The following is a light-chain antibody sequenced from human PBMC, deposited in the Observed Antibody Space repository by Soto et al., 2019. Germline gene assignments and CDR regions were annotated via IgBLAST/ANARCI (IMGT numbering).Light chain of an antibody. J-gene: IGLJ2*01. V-gene: IGLV2-14*01. CDR1: SSDIGAYNF. CDR2: EVS. Sequence: QSALTQPASVSESPGQSITISCAGTSSDIGAYNFVSWYLHHPGKAPKLVIFEVSNRPSGVSDRFSGSKSGSTASLTISGLQAEDEGEYFCSSYTNSRTLVFGGGTKVTVL. CDR3: SSYTNSRTLV.